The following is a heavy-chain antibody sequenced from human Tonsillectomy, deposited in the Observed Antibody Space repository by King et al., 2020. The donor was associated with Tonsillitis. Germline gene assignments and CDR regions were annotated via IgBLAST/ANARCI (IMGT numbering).Heavy chain of an antibody. CDR1: GFSFDGYA. Sequence: VQLVESGGGLVQPGRSLRLSCVGSGFSFDGYAMHWVRQAPGKGLEWVSSINWNSGTIDYATSVKGRFTISRDNAKSSLYLQMNSLRVEDTALYYCAKARGEGIYYGMGVWGQGTTVTVSS. CDR2: INWNSGTI. CDR3: AKARGEGIYYGMGV. V-gene: IGHV3-9*01. J-gene: IGHJ6*02. D-gene: IGHD3-10*01.